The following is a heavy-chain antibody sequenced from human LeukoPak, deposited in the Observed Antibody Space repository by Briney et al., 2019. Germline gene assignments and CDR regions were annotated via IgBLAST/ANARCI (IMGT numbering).Heavy chain of an antibody. CDR1: GYTFTAGYY. CDR2: INPNSGGT. Sequence: ASVKVSCKASGYTFTAGYYMHWVRQAPGQGLEWMGWINPNSGGTNYAQKFQGRVTMTRDTSISTAYMELSRLRSDDTAVYYCARGRRHYDSSAYYYEGDAFDIWGHGTMVTVSS. J-gene: IGHJ3*02. V-gene: IGHV1-2*02. D-gene: IGHD3-22*01. CDR3: ARGRRHYDSSAYYYEGDAFDI.